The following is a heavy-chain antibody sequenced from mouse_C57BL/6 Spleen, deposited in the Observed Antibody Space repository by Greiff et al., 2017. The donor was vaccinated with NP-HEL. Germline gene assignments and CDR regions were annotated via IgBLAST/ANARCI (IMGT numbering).Heavy chain of an antibody. Sequence: EVKVEESGGGLVKPGGSLKLSCAASGFTFSSYAMSWVRQTPEKRLEWVATISDGGSYTYYPDNVKGRFTISRDNAKNNLYLQMSHLKSEDTAMYYCAREGYSNYGGYFDVWGTGTTVTVSS. D-gene: IGHD2-5*01. CDR1: GFTFSSYA. CDR2: ISDGGSYT. J-gene: IGHJ1*03. CDR3: AREGYSNYGGYFDV. V-gene: IGHV5-4*01.